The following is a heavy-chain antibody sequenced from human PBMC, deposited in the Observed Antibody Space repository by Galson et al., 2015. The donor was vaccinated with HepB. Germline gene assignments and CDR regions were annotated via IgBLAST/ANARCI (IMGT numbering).Heavy chain of an antibody. V-gene: IGHV1-69*06. CDR2: IIPIIGTT. J-gene: IGHJ6*03. Sequence: SVKVSCKASGGNFISYGFSWVRRAPGQGLEWMGGIIPIIGTTQYKEKFQGRVTITADKSTSTSHMELSSLRSDDTAVYYCARAVVATTGEDHYYYYMDVWGKGTTVTVSS. D-gene: IGHD5-12*01. CDR1: GGNFISYG. CDR3: ARAVVATTGEDHYYYYMDV.